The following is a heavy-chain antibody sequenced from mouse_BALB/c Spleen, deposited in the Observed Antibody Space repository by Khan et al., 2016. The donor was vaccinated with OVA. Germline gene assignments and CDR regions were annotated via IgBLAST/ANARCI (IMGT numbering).Heavy chain of an antibody. CDR3: AGHYYSSILYWYFDV. CDR2: IFPGDDST. J-gene: IGHJ1*01. V-gene: IGHV1-85*01. D-gene: IGHD1-1*01. Sequence: QVQLQQSGAELVKPGASVKLSCKASGYTFTSYDINWVRQRPEQGLEWIGWIFPGDDSTKYNEKFKGKATLTSDKSSSTAYMQLSRLTSEDSAVYFCAGHYYSSILYWYFDVWGAGTTVTVSS. CDR1: GYTFTSYD.